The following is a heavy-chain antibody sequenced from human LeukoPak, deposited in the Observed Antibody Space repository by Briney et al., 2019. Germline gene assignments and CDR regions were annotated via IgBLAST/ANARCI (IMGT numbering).Heavy chain of an antibody. J-gene: IGHJ4*02. CDR1: GFTFSDYY. D-gene: IGHD3-9*01. CDR2: ISSSSSYT. CDR3: AREGDDILTGYPDYFDY. Sequence: PGGSLRLSCAASGFTFSDYYMSWLRQAPGKGVEGVSYISSSSSYTNYADSVKGRFTISRDNAKNSLYLQMNSLRAEDTAVYYCAREGDDILTGYPDYFDYWGQGTLVTVSS. V-gene: IGHV3-11*06.